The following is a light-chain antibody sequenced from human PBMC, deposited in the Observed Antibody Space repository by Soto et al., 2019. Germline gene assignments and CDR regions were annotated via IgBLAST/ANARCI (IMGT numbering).Light chain of an antibody. J-gene: IGKJ1*01. V-gene: IGKV3-15*01. Sequence: EILMTQSPATLSLSPGERATLSCRASQSVSSSDLAWYQQKPGQAPRLLIYGASTRATGIPARFSGSGSGTEFTLTISSLQSEDFAVYYCQQYNNWPRTFGQGTKVEIK. CDR2: GAS. CDR1: QSVSSSD. CDR3: QQYNNWPRT.